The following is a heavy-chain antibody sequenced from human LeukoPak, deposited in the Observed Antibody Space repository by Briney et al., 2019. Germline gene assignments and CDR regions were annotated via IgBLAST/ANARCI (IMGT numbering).Heavy chain of an antibody. V-gene: IGHV3-23*01. D-gene: IGHD4-23*01. CDR2: IDTRGAT. CDR3: AKKATLITPGNYFDY. J-gene: IGHJ4*02. CDR1: GFTFSSYA. Sequence: GGSLRLSCAASGFTFSSYAMTWVRQGPGKGLEGVSTIDTRGATFYTDSVKGRFTISRDKCKNTLYLQMNSLRAEDTALYYFAKKATLITPGNYFDYWGREPWSPSPQ.